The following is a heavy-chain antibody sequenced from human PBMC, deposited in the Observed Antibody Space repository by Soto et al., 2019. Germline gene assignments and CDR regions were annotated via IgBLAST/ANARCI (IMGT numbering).Heavy chain of an antibody. J-gene: IGHJ5*02. V-gene: IGHV4-31*03. CDR3: ATAMGFWTNWFDP. Sequence: QVQLQESGPGLVKPSQTLSLTCTVSGGSISSGGYYWSWIRQHPGKGLEWIGYIFYSGSTYYNPSLKSRVTISVDTSKNQFSLKLSSVTAAATAVYYCATAMGFWTNWFDPWGQGTLVTVSS. D-gene: IGHD3-3*01. CDR1: GGSISSGGYY. CDR2: IFYSGST.